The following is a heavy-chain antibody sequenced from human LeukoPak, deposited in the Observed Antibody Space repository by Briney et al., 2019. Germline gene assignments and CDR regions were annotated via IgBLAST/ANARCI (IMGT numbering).Heavy chain of an antibody. Sequence: PGGSLRLSCAASGFTFSSFARSWVRQAPGKGLEWVSAIRCSGGNTYYADSVKGRFTISRDNSKNTLYPQLNSLRAEDTAVYYSANFDRTVAGPYNWFDPWGQGTLVTVSS. CDR3: ANFDRTVAGPYNWFDP. D-gene: IGHD6-19*01. CDR1: GFTFSSFA. CDR2: IRCSGGNT. V-gene: IGHV3-23*01. J-gene: IGHJ5*02.